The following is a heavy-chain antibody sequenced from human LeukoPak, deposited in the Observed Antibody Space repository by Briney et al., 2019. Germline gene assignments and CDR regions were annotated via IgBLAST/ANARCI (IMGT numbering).Heavy chain of an antibody. V-gene: IGHV4-39*01. D-gene: IGHD6-13*01. Sequence: SETLSLTCTVSGGSISSSSYYWGWIRQPPGKGLEWIGSIYYSGSTYYNPSLKSRVIISVDTSKNQFSLKLSSVTAADTAVYYCASLKRSWYLHSSSQTIDYWGQGTLVTVSS. J-gene: IGHJ4*02. CDR2: IYYSGST. CDR3: ASLKRSWYLHSSSQTIDY. CDR1: GGSISSSSYY.